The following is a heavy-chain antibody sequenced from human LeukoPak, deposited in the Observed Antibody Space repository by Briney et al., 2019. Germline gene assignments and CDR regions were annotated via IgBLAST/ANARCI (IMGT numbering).Heavy chain of an antibody. CDR1: AFTFSSYD. V-gene: IGHV3-30*03. CDR3: ACQWIQLWGGI. CDR2: ISPDGNNR. Sequence: PGRSLRLSCAASAFTFSSYDIHWVRQAPGKGLEWVAVISPDGNNRYYADSVKGRFTISRDNSKNTLYLQMNRLRVEDTAVYYCACQWIQLWGGIWGQGTMVTVSS. D-gene: IGHD5-18*01. J-gene: IGHJ3*02.